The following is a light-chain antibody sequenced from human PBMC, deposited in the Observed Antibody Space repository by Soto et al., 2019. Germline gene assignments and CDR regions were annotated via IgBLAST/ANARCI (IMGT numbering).Light chain of an antibody. CDR3: AAWDDRLNGRV. J-gene: IGLJ1*01. CDR1: NSNIGSNT. CDR2: YDN. Sequence: QSVLTQPPSASGTPGQRVTISCSGSNSNIGSNTVNWYQQLPGTAPKLLIYYDNLRPSGVPDRISGSKSGTSASLAISGLQLDDEADYYCAAWDDRLNGRVFGTGTKVTV. V-gene: IGLV1-44*01.